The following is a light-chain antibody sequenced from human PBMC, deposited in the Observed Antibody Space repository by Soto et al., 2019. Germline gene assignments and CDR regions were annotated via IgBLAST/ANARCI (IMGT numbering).Light chain of an antibody. CDR1: SSDVGGYNY. CDR2: DVT. Sequence: QSVLTQPASVSGSPGQSITISCTGTSSDVGGYNYVSWYQQHPGKAPKLMTYDVTNRPSGVSTRFSGSKSGNTASLTISGLQAEDEADYYCSSYTSSQTYVFGCGTKVTVL. J-gene: IGLJ1*01. V-gene: IGLV2-14*03. CDR3: SSYTSSQTYV.